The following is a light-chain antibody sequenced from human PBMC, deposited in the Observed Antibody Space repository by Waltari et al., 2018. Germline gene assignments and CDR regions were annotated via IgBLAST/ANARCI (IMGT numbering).Light chain of an antibody. CDR3: CSYAGLGIYV. J-gene: IGLJ1*01. Sequence: QSGLTQPASVSGSPGQSITISCTGTSRDVGNYKLVSWYQQYPGKAPNLMVYEVTKRTSGVSDRFSGSKSGNTASLTIYGLQSEDEADYYCCSYAGLGIYVFGTGTKVTVL. V-gene: IGLV2-23*02. CDR1: SRDVGNYKL. CDR2: EVT.